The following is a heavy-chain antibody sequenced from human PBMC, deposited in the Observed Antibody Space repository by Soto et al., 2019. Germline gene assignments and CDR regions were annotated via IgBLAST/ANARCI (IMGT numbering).Heavy chain of an antibody. D-gene: IGHD5-12*01. CDR2: ISSSSSYI. CDR3: ARVMSISWYFDL. V-gene: IGHV3-21*01. Sequence: EVQLVESGGGLVKPGGSLRLSCAASGFTFSSYSMNWVRQAPGKGLEWVSSISSSSSYIYYADSVKGRFTISRDNAKNSLYLQMNSLRAEDTAKYYCARVMSISWYFDLWGRGTLVTVSS. J-gene: IGHJ2*01. CDR1: GFTFSSYS.